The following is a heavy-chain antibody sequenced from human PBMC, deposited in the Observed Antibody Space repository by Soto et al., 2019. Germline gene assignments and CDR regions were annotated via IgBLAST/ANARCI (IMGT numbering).Heavy chain of an antibody. D-gene: IGHD4-17*01. V-gene: IGHV4-31*11. CDR3: ARGPYGDYGDY. Sequence: QVQLQEPGPGLVKPSQTLSLTCAVSGGSISRGRYYWSWIRQHPGKGLEWIGNMYYSGNTYYNPSLKSRVTISVDTSKNQFSLKLSSVTAADTAVYYCARGPYGDYGDYWGQGTLVTVSS. CDR2: MYYSGNT. J-gene: IGHJ4*02. CDR1: GGSISRGRYY.